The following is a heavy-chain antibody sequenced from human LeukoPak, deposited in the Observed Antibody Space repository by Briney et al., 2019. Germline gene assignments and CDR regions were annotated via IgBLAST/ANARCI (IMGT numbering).Heavy chain of an antibody. CDR3: TTDYDILTGYQDY. V-gene: IGHV3-15*01. D-gene: IGHD3-9*01. Sequence: PGGSLRLSCAASGFTFSNAWMSWVRQAPGKGLEWVGRIKSTTDGGTTDYAAPVKGRFTISRDDSKNTLYLQMNSLKTEDTAVYYCTTDYDILTGYQDYWGQGTLVTVSS. CDR1: GFTFSNAW. J-gene: IGHJ4*02. CDR2: IKSTTDGGTT.